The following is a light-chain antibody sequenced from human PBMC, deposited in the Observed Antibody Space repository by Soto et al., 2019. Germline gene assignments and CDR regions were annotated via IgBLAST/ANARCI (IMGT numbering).Light chain of an antibody. Sequence: DIVMTQSPLSLSVTPGDPSSISCRSSQSLLHSNGYNYLDWYLQKPGQSPQLLISFVSNRASGVTDRFSGSGSGTDFTLKISRVEPEDVGVYYCMQALQTRTFGQGTKV. CDR1: QSLLHSNGYNY. CDR2: FVS. J-gene: IGKJ1*01. V-gene: IGKV2-28*01. CDR3: MQALQTRT.